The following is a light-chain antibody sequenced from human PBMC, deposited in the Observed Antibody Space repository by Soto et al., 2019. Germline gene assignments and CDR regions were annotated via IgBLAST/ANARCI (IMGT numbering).Light chain of an antibody. CDR3: SSYTSSSTLGV. V-gene: IGLV2-14*01. Sequence: QSVLTQPASASGSPRQSITISCTGTSSDVGGYNYVSWYQQHPGKAPKLMIYEVSNRPSGVSNRFSGSKSGNTASLTISGLQAEDEADYYCSSYTSSSTLGVFGGGTKVTVL. CDR1: SSDVGGYNY. J-gene: IGLJ3*02. CDR2: EVS.